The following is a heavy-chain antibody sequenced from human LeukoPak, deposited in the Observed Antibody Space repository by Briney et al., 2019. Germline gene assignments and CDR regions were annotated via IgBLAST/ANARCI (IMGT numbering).Heavy chain of an antibody. J-gene: IGHJ4*02. Sequence: GGPLRLSCAASGFTFSSYEMNWVRQAPGKGLEWVSYISSSGSTIYYADSVKGRFTISRDNAKNSLYLQMNSLRAEDTAVYYCVTLGSSRDYWGQGTLVTVSS. CDR2: ISSSGSTI. CDR3: VTLGSSRDY. CDR1: GFTFSSYE. V-gene: IGHV3-48*03. D-gene: IGHD1-26*01.